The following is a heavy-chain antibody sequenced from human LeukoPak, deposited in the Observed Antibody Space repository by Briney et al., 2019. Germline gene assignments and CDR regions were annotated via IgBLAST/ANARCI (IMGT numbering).Heavy chain of an antibody. V-gene: IGHV3-9*01. J-gene: IGHJ4*02. CDR3: ARVYLERLTAGYFDH. Sequence: PGGSLRLSCAASGFMFDDYAMHWVRQAPGKGLEWVSGISWNSGSIGYADSVKGRFTISRDNAKNSLYLQMDSLRDEDSAAYYCARVYLERLTAGYFDHWGQGTWVTVSP. D-gene: IGHD2-8*01. CDR1: GFMFDDYA. CDR2: ISWNSGSI.